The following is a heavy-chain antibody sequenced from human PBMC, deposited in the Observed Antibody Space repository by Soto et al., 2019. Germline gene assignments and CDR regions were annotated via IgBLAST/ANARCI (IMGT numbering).Heavy chain of an antibody. CDR2: FIPVFTTA. J-gene: IGHJ3*02. D-gene: IGHD3-10*01. V-gene: IGHV1-69*01. Sequence: QVQLVQSGAEVKKPGSSVKVSCKASGGSFSTYGISWVRQAPGQGLEWMGGFIPVFTTAKYAQKFQGRVSITADESTYTAYMELSSLRSEHTAVYFCARDGVDVSRTSVRHGALDIWGQGTVVTVSS. CDR1: GGSFSTYG. CDR3: ARDGVDVSRTSVRHGALDI.